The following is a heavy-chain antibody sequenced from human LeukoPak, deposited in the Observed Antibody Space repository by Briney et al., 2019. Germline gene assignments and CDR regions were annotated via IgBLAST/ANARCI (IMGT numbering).Heavy chain of an antibody. J-gene: IGHJ3*02. CDR3: AKVIAAAGSDAFDI. CDR2: ISGSGGVT. Sequence: GGSLRLSCAASGFAFSSYAMSWVRQAPGKGLEWVSTISGSGGVTYYPDSVRGRFTISRDNSKNTLHLQMDSLRAEDTAIYYCAKVIAAAGSDAFDIWGQGTMVTVSS. V-gene: IGHV3-23*01. D-gene: IGHD6-13*01. CDR1: GFAFSSYA.